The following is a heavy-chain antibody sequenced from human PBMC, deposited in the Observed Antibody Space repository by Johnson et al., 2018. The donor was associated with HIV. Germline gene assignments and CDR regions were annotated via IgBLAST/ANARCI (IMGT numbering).Heavy chain of an antibody. J-gene: IGHJ3*02. CDR3: ARDKGGGSDAFDI. Sequence: VQLVESGGGVVRPGGSLRLSCAASGFTFDDYGMSWVRQAPGKGLEWISYISSSRSTIYYADSVKGRFTISRDNAKNSLYRQLNSLRAEDTAVYYCARDKGGGSDAFDIWGQGTMVTVSS. CDR2: ISSSRSTI. V-gene: IGHV3-48*04. D-gene: IGHD2-15*01. CDR1: GFTFDDYG.